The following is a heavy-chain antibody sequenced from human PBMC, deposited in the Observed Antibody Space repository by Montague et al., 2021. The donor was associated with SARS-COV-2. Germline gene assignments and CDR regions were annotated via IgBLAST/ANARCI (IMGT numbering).Heavy chain of an antibody. V-gene: IGHV4-59*08. J-gene: IGHJ6*02. CDR1: GGSISNYH. CDR2: IYYSGST. CDR3: ARQLRVRRAWQVGDYNHYGMDV. D-gene: IGHD3-10*01. Sequence: SETLSLTCTVSGGSISNYHWNWIRQHPGKGLEWIAYIYYSGSTNYNPSLQSRVTISVDTSRNQFSLRLTTVTAADTAVYYCARQLRVRRAWQVGDYNHYGMDVWGQGTTVSVS.